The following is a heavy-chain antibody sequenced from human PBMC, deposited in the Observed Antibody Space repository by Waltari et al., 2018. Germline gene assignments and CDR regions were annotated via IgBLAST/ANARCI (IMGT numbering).Heavy chain of an antibody. CDR3: AREIYGGNSRPFDY. V-gene: IGHV4-59*01. D-gene: IGHD4-17*01. J-gene: IGHJ4*02. CDR2: IDYSGTT. Sequence: QVQLQESGPGLVKPSETLSLTCSVSGGSISSYYWNWFRPPPGKGREGLGYIDYSGTTNYDPALKSRVSISVDTSKNQVSLQLRSVTAADTAVYYCAREIYGGNSRPFDYWGQGILVTVSS. CDR1: GGSISSYY.